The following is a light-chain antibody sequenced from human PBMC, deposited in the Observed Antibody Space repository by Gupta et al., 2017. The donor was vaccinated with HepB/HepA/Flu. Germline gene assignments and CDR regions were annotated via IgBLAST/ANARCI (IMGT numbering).Light chain of an antibody. J-gene: IGKJ1*01. V-gene: IGKV1-6*01. CDR2: AAS. CDR3: LQDYSYPRT. CDR1: QGIKKD. Sequence: AIQMTQSPSSLSASVGDRVTITCRASQGIKKDLAWYQHKPRKAPKLLIFAASSLQTGVPSRFSGSGSGTDFTLTINSLQPEDFATYYCLQDYSYPRTFGQGTKVEVK.